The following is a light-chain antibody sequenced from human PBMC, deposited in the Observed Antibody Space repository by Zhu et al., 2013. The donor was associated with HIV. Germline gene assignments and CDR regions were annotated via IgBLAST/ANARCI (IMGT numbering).Light chain of an antibody. Sequence: QSALTQPASVSGSPGQSITISCAGTTSDVGGYNYVSWYQQHPGEVPKLLIYDVSSRPSGVSLRFSGSKSGNTASLTISGLQAEDEADYYCSSYTSSSSVVFGGGTKLTVL. V-gene: IGLV2-14*03. CDR1: TSDVGGYNY. J-gene: IGLJ2*01. CDR2: DVS. CDR3: SSYTSSSSVV.